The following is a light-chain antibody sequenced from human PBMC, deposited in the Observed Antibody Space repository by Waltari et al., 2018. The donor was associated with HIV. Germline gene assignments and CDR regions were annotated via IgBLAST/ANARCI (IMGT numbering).Light chain of an antibody. J-gene: IGKJ1*01. Sequence: DIQMTQSPSSLSASVGDSVTITCRASQSVRSNLNWYQQKPGKAPKLLIYAASTVQNGVPSRFSGRGSGTDFTLTISSLQPEDFASYHCQQSYTSPRTFGQGTKVEI. CDR3: QQSYTSPRT. V-gene: IGKV1-39*01. CDR1: QSVRSN. CDR2: AAS.